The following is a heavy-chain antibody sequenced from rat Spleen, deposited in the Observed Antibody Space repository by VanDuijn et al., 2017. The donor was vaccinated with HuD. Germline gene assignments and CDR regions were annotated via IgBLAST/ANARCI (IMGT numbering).Heavy chain of an antibody. CDR2: ISYDGGSY. J-gene: IGHJ2*01. V-gene: IGHV5-20*01. Sequence: EVQLVESGGGLVQPGRSMKLSCAASGFTFSKYGMTWVRQAPKKGLEWVAYISYDGGSYYYRDSVMGRFTISRDNAKSTLYLQMDSLRSEDTATYYCTTGVYWGQGVMVTVSS. CDR1: GFTFSKYG. CDR3: TTGVY.